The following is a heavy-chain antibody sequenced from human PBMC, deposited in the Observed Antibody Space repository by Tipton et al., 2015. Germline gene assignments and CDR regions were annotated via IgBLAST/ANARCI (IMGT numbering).Heavy chain of an antibody. CDR1: GFSVSTNY. CDR3: ARDAGSGSYGLLVDY. Sequence: SLRLSCAASGFSVSTNYMTWVRQAPGKGLECVSIMYSDGTTYFADSVKGRFTISRDNAKNSLYLQMNSLRAEDTAVYYCARDAGSGSYGLLVDYWGQGTLVTVSS. V-gene: IGHV3-53*01. CDR2: MYSDGTT. J-gene: IGHJ4*02. D-gene: IGHD5-18*01.